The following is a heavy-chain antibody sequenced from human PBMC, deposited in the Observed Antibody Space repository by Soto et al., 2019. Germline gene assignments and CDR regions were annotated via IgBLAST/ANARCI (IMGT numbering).Heavy chain of an antibody. Sequence: GGSLRLSCAASGFTFSSFAMSWVRQAPGKGLEWVSAVSAGGDRTFYADSVKGRFTISRDNSENTLFLQLNIVRAEDTAIYFCVKESAATAFRDYWGQGAMVTVSS. V-gene: IGHV3-23*01. CDR1: GFTFSSFA. CDR3: VKESAATAFRDY. D-gene: IGHD2-15*01. CDR2: VSAGGDRT. J-gene: IGHJ4*02.